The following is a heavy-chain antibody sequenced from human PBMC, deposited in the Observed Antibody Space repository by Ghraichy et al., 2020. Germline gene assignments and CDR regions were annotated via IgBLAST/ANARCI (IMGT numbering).Heavy chain of an antibody. D-gene: IGHD2-2*01. J-gene: IGHJ4*02. V-gene: IGHV1-69*06. Sequence: SVKVSCKASGGTFSSYAISWVRQAPGQGLEWMGGIIPIFGTANYAQKFQGRVTITADKSTSTAYMELSSLRSEDTAVYYCARESIVVVPAAYFDYWGQGTLVTVSS. CDR1: GGTFSSYA. CDR2: IIPIFGTA. CDR3: ARESIVVVPAAYFDY.